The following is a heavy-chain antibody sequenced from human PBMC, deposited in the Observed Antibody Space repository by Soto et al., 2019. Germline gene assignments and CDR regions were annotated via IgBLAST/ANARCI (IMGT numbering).Heavy chain of an antibody. CDR1: RLTFSPYW. V-gene: IGHV3-7*03. Sequence: GGSLRLFCEGFRLTFSPYWMTWVRQAPGKGLEWVASIKEDGSVKNYADSVKGRFTVSRDNVKRAMFLQMTSVRVDDTAVYFCARDVSSEYASILDVWGRGXRVTVYS. J-gene: IGHJ4*02. CDR2: IKEDGSVK. CDR3: ARDVSSEYASILDV. D-gene: IGHD3-3*01.